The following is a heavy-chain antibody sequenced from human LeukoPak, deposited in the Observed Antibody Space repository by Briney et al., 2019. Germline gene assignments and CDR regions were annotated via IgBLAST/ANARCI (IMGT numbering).Heavy chain of an antibody. CDR2: ISLTGLT. Sequence: PSETLSLTCGVSGGSISNTNWWSWVRQPPGQGLEWIGEISLTGLTHYNPSLESRVTVSLDKSKNQLSLNLTSVTAADTAVYYCSRENGAFSPFGYWGQGIQVTVLS. CDR3: SRENGAFSPFGY. D-gene: IGHD2-8*01. CDR1: GGSISNTNW. V-gene: IGHV4-4*02. J-gene: IGHJ4*02.